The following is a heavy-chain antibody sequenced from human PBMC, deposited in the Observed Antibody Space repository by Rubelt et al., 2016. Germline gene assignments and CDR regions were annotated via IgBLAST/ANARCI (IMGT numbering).Heavy chain of an antibody. CDR1: GYTFNSYG. D-gene: IGHD3-10*01. Sequence: QVQLVQSGAEVKKPGASVKVSCKASGYTFNSYGISWVRQAPGQGLEWMGWISVSNGNTNYAQKLQGRVTMTTDTSTSTAYMELRSLRSDDTAVYYCARDGAFPLGSGFEKRSDYWGQGTLVTVSS. CDR3: ARDGAFPLGSGFEKRSDY. J-gene: IGHJ4*02. CDR2: ISVSNGNT. V-gene: IGHV1-18*01.